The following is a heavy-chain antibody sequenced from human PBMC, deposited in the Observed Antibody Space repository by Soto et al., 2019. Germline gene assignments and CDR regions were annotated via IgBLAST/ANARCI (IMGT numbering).Heavy chain of an antibody. CDR3: AKVRGAGTTLPENWFDP. J-gene: IGHJ5*02. CDR1: GCSISSYY. V-gene: IGHV4-59*01. D-gene: IGHD1-7*01. Sequence: SETLSLTCTFSGCSISSYYWSWIRQPPGKGLEWIGYIYYSGSTNYNPSLKSRVTTSVDTSKNQFSLKLSSVTAADTAVYYCAKVRGAGTTLPENWFDPWGQGTLVTVSS. CDR2: IYYSGST.